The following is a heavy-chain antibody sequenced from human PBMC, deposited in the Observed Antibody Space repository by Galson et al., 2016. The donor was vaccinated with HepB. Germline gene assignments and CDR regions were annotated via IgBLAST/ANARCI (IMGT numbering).Heavy chain of an antibody. Sequence: QSGAEVKKPGESLRISCKGSGYSFTSYWITWVRQMPGKGLEWMGTIDPSDSYTNYSPSFQGHVTISADTSIRTAYLQWSSLKASDTAMYYCARQIPIWFGDLPLGLDPWGQGTLVTVSS. CDR3: ARQIPIWFGDLPLGLDP. V-gene: IGHV5-10-1*01. J-gene: IGHJ5*02. D-gene: IGHD3-10*01. CDR1: GYSFTSYW. CDR2: IDPSDSYT.